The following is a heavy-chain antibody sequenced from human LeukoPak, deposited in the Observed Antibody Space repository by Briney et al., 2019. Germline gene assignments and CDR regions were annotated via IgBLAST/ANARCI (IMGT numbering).Heavy chain of an antibody. Sequence: SETLSLTCTVSGGSISGSYYWGWIRQPPGKGLEWIATIYYNGSTYYNPSLKSRVTISVDTSKNQFSLKLTSVTAADTAVYSCVRQGYYGSGRWDWFDPWGQGTLVTVSS. CDR2: IYYNGST. V-gene: IGHV4-39*01. J-gene: IGHJ5*02. CDR1: GGSISGSYY. D-gene: IGHD3-10*01. CDR3: VRQGYYGSGRWDWFDP.